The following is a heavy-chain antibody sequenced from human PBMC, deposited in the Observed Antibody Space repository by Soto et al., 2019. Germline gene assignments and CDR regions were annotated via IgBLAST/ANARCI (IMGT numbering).Heavy chain of an antibody. CDR1: GYTFTSYD. J-gene: IGHJ6*02. CDR2: MNPNSGNT. CDR3: ARVANRKQWLWYYYYYGMDV. V-gene: IGHV1-8*01. Sequence: QVQLVQSGAEVKKPGASVKVSCKASGYTFTSYDINWVRQATGQGLEWMGWMNPNSGNTGYAQKFQGRVTMTRNTSISTAYMELSSLRSEDTAVYYCARVANRKQWLWYYYYYGMDVWGQGTTVTVSS. D-gene: IGHD6-19*01.